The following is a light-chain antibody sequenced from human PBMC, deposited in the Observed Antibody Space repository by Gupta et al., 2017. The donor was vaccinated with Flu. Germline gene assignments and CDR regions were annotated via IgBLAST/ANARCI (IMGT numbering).Light chain of an antibody. CDR1: NSGDRN. CDR2: DDR. J-gene: IGLJ3*02. V-gene: IGLV3-21*03. CDR3: QGGDSRSDNGVV. Sequence: KTGRSTWGGDNSGDRNGDWYPQKPGQAPGNLLYDDRERHLGSPERFSCPNSGNMASLTISRVEAGEEGDYYCQGGDSRSDNGVVFGGGTKLTVL.